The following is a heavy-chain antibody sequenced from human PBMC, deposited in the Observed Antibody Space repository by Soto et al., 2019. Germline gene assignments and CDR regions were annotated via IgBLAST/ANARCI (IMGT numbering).Heavy chain of an antibody. J-gene: IGHJ6*02. CDR3: SRALIPAANYGMDV. Sequence: QVQLVQSGAEVKKPGASVKVSCKASGYTFTSYGISWVRQAPGQGLEWMGWISAYNGNTNYAQQLQGRVTMTTDTSTSTACMGLRSLRSDDTAVYYCSRALIPAANYGMDVWGHGTTVTVSS. CDR2: ISAYNGNT. D-gene: IGHD2-2*01. V-gene: IGHV1-18*04. CDR1: GYTFTSYG.